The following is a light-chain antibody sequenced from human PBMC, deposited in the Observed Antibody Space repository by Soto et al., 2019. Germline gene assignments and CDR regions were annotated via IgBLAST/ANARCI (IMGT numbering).Light chain of an antibody. J-gene: IGLJ2*01. CDR2: EDT. CDR3: QAWDSGTVV. V-gene: IGLV3-1*01. Sequence: SSELTQPPSVSVSPGQTANITCSGNTLGSKFVFWYQQKADQSPMVVIYEDTKRPSGIPERFSGSNSGNTATLTISGTQAMDEADFYCQAWDSGTVVFGGGTKLTVL. CDR1: TLGSKF.